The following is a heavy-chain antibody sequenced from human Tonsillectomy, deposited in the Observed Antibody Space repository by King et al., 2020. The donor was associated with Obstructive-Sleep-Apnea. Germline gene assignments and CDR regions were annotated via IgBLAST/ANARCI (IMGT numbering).Heavy chain of an antibody. V-gene: IGHV4-34*01. Sequence: VQLQQWGAGLLKPSETLSLTCAVFGGSFSDYYWSWIRHPPGKGLELIGEIYNSGSTNYNPSPQSRVTISADMSKNQFSLKLTSVTAADTAVYYCARGSGAADVNWFDPWGQGALVTVSS. CDR1: GGSFSDYY. CDR2: IYNSGST. D-gene: IGHD6-13*01. J-gene: IGHJ5*02. CDR3: ARGSGAADVNWFDP.